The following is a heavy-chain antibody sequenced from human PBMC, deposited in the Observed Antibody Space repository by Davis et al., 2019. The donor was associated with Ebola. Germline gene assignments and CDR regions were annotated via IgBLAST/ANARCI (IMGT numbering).Heavy chain of an antibody. D-gene: IGHD2-21*02. Sequence: ASVKVSCKASGYTFTSYGISWVRQAPGQGLEWMGWISAYNGNTNYAQKLQGRLTMTRDTSISTAYMELSSLRSEDTAVYYCATCRGDCGGAFDIWGQGTKVTVSS. CDR2: ISAYNGNT. V-gene: IGHV1-18*01. CDR1: GYTFTSYG. J-gene: IGHJ3*02. CDR3: ATCRGDCGGAFDI.